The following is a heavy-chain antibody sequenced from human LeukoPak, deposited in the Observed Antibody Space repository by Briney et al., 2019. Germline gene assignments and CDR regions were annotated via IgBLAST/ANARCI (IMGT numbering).Heavy chain of an antibody. CDR1: GFTFTDYG. D-gene: IGHD3-10*01. V-gene: IGHV3-33*01. J-gene: IGHJ4*02. CDR2: IWSDGNNK. CDR3: ARDSPGGYFDY. Sequence: PGGSLRLSCAASGFTFTDYGMHWVRQAPGKGLEWVAGIWSDGNNKHYVDSVKGRFTISRDNSKNTLYLQMNSLRVEVTAVYYCARDSPGGYFDYWGQGTLVTVSS.